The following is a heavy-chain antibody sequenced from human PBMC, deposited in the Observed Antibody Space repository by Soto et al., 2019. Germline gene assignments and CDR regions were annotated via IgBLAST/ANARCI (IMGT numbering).Heavy chain of an antibody. CDR1: GFTFSSYA. Sequence: GGSLRLSCAASGFTFSSYAMHWVRQAPGKGLEWVAVISYDGSNKYYADSVKGRFTISRDNSKNTRYLQMNSLRAGETAVYYCAREEFGEFVAYYYGMDVWGQGTTVTVSS. J-gene: IGHJ6*02. V-gene: IGHV3-30-3*01. CDR3: AREEFGEFVAYYYGMDV. D-gene: IGHD3-10*01. CDR2: ISYDGSNK.